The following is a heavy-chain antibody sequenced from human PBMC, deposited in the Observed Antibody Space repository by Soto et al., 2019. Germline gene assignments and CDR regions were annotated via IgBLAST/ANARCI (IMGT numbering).Heavy chain of an antibody. CDR1: GDTFSSYA. Sequence: QMQLVQSGAELKKPGSSVKVSCRATGDTFSSYAFSWVRQAPGQGLVWMGGIIPMFNTPAYAQNFQGRVTITADKTTNTAYMEVTSLTSDDTAVYYCARATIGVTDPMTFCGQGTLVTVSS. D-gene: IGHD6-19*01. J-gene: IGHJ4*02. CDR3: ARATIGVTDPMTF. CDR2: IIPMFNTP. V-gene: IGHV1-69*06.